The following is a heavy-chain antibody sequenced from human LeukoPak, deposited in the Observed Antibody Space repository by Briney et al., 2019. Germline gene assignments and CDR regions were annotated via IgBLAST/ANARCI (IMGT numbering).Heavy chain of an antibody. D-gene: IGHD3-10*01. V-gene: IGHV1-18*01. J-gene: IGHJ4*02. CDR2: ISAYNGNT. Sequence: GASVKVSCKASGYTFTSYGISWVRQAPGQGLEWMGWISAYNGNTNYAQKFQGRVTITRDTSASTAYMELSSLRSEDTAVYYCARGTAWFGERYFDYWGQGTLVTVSS. CDR1: GYTFTSYG. CDR3: ARGTAWFGERYFDY.